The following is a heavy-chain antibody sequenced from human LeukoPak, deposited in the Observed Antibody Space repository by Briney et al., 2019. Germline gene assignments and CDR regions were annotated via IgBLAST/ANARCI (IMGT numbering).Heavy chain of an antibody. CDR1: GYTFTSYG. CDR2: ISAYNGNT. J-gene: IGHJ4*02. V-gene: IGHV1-18*01. Sequence: GASVKVSCKASGYTFTSYGISWVRQAPGQGLEWMGWISAYNGNTNYAQKLQGRVTMTTDTSTSTAYMELRSLRSDDTAVYYCAREYSTPSNNYFDYWGQGTLVTVSS. CDR3: AREYSTPSNNYFDY. D-gene: IGHD1-26*01.